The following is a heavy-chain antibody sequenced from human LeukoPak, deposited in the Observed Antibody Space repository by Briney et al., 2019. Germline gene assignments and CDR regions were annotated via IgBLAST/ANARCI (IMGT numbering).Heavy chain of an antibody. J-gene: IGHJ4*02. CDR2: IKEDGSEK. CDR1: GFTFSAYW. D-gene: IGHD3-16*01. Sequence: GGSLRLSCAASGFTFSAYWMSWVRQAPGKGLEWVANIKEDGSEKDYVDSVKGRFTISRDNAKNSLYLQMDSLRAEDTAVYYCARDRIGGEEYWGQGTLVTVSS. V-gene: IGHV3-7*01. CDR3: ARDRIGGEEY.